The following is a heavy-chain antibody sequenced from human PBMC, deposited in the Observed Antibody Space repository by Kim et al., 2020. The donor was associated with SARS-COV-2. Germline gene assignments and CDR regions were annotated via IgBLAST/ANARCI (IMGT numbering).Heavy chain of an antibody. CDR3: ARAPSSGWYAEGWFDP. J-gene: IGHJ5*02. D-gene: IGHD6-19*01. CDR1: GGSISSYY. CDR2: IYTSGST. Sequence: SETLSLTCTVSGGSISSYYWSWIRQPAGKGLEWIGRIYTSGSTNYNPSLKSRVTMSVDTSKNQFSLKLSSVTAADTAVYYCARAPSSGWYAEGWFDPWGQGTLVTVSS. V-gene: IGHV4-4*07.